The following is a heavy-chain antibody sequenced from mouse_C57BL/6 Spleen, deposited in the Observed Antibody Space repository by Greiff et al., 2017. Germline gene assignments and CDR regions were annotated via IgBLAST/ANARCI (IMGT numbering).Heavy chain of an antibody. CDR3: ARGGDGSSWFAY. CDR2: IYPGSGST. J-gene: IGHJ3*01. Sequence: VQLQQPGAELVKPGASVKMSCKASGYTFTSYWITWVKQRPGQGLEWIGDIYPGSGSTNYNEKFKSKATLTVDTSSSTAYMQLSSLTSEDSAVXYCARGGDGSSWFAYWGQGTLVTVSA. CDR1: GYTFTSYW. V-gene: IGHV1-55*01. D-gene: IGHD2-3*01.